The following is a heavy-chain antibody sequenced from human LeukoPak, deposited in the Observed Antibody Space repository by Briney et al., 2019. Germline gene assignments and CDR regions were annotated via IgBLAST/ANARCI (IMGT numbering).Heavy chain of an antibody. CDR2: ISFEGSQI. D-gene: IGHD6-19*01. V-gene: IGHV3-30*18. Sequence: GGSLRLSCAASGFTFSSYGMHWVRQAPGKGLEWVAVISFEGSQIYYTDSVKGRFTISRDNSKNTLYLQMNSLRAEDTAVYYCAKQRSGGSGWCMDHWGQGTLVTVSS. J-gene: IGHJ4*02. CDR1: GFTFSSYG. CDR3: AKQRSGGSGWCMDH.